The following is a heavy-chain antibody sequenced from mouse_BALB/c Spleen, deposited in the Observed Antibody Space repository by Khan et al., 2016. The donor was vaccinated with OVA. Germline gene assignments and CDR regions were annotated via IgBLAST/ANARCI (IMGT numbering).Heavy chain of an antibody. J-gene: IGHJ2*01. V-gene: IGHV14-3*02. CDR1: GFNIKDTY. CDR2: IDPANGNT. D-gene: IGHD3-2*01. Sequence: EVKLQESGAELVKPGASVKLSCTASGFNIKDTYMHWVKQRPEQGLEWIGRIDPANGNTKYDPKFQGKATITADTSSNTAYLQLSSLTSEDTAVYYCARGTARATGDYWGQGTTLTVSS. CDR3: ARGTARATGDY.